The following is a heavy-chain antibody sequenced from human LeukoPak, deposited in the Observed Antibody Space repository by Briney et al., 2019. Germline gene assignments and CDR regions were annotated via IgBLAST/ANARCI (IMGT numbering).Heavy chain of an antibody. V-gene: IGHV4-39*07. Sequence: PSETLSLTCTVSGGSISSSSYYWGWIRQPPGKGLEWIGSIYHSGSTYYNPSLKSRVTISVDTSKNQFSLKLSSVTAADTAVYYCAGRLYDAFDIWGQGTMVTVSS. CDR3: AGRLYDAFDI. J-gene: IGHJ3*02. CDR2: IYHSGST. CDR1: GGSISSSSYY.